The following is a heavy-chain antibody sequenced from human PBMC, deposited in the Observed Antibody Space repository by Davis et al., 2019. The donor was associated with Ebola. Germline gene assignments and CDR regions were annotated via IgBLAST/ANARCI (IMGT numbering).Heavy chain of an antibody. CDR1: GYTFTSYA. CDR2: INPRGDST. D-gene: IGHD4/OR15-4a*01. CDR3: VREVQAVSWFDP. Sequence: ASVKVSCKASGYTFTSYAIHWVRQAPGQGLEWMAVINPRGDSTSYAQKFQGRVTVTRDTSTGTVYMDLSSLRSDDTVVYYCVREVQAVSWFDPWGQGTLVTVSS. J-gene: IGHJ5*02. V-gene: IGHV1-46*01.